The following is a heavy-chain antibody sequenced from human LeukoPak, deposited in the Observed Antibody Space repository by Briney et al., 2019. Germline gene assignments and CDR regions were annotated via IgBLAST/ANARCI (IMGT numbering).Heavy chain of an antibody. V-gene: IGHV4-59*01. CDR3: ALTPSYYDFWSWGRGWFDP. Sequence: PSETLSLTCTVSGGSISSYHWSWIRQPPGKGLEWIGYIYYSGSTNYNPSLKSRVTISVDTSKNQFSLKLSSVTAADTAVYYCALTPSYYDFWSWGRGWFDPWGQGTLVTVSS. CDR1: GGSISSYH. CDR2: IYYSGST. J-gene: IGHJ5*02. D-gene: IGHD3-3*01.